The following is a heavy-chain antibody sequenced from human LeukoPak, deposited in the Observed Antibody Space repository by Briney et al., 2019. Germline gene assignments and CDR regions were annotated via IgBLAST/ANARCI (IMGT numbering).Heavy chain of an antibody. V-gene: IGHV1-2*02. CDR1: GYTFTGYY. D-gene: IGHD3-3*01. CDR2: INPNSGGT. J-gene: IGHJ4*02. Sequence: ASVSVSCKASGYTFTGYYMHWVLQAPGQGLEWMGWINPNSGGTNYAQKFQGRATMTRDTSISTAYMELSRLRSDDTAVYYCAREVGDGWFGVPYYFDYWGQGTLVTVSS. CDR3: AREVGDGWFGVPYYFDY.